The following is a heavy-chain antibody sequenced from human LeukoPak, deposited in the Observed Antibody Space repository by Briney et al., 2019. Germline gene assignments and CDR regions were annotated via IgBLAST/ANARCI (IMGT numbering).Heavy chain of an antibody. V-gene: IGHV1-18*01. J-gene: IGHJ5*01. Sequence: ASVKVSFTGSGYTFTNCVISWVRQSPGQGLEWMGWISAYNGNTNYVQKLQDRVTLTTDTSTSTAYMELRSLISDDTAGYYCARDYVATVYLVWFDYWGQGTLVTVSS. CDR1: GYTFTNCV. D-gene: IGHD5-12*01. CDR3: ARDYVATVYLVWFDY. CDR2: ISAYNGNT.